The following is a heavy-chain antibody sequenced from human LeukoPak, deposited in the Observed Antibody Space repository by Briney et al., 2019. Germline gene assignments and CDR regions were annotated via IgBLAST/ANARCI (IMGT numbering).Heavy chain of an antibody. CDR2: MNPNSGNT. D-gene: IGHD3-10*01. V-gene: IGHV1-8*01. J-gene: IGHJ5*02. CDR3: ARVSITMVRGVPTNWFDP. CDR1: RYTFTSYD. Sequence: GASVKVSCEASRYTFTSYDINWVRQATEQGLEWMGWMNPNSGNTGYAQKFQGRVTMTRNTSISTAYMELSSLRSEDTAVYYCARVSITMVRGVPTNWFDPWGQGTLVTVSS.